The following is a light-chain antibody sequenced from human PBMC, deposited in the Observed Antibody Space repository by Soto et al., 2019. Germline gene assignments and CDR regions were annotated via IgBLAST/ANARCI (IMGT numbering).Light chain of an antibody. V-gene: IGLV2-14*01. Sequence: QSVLTQPAFVSGSPGQSITISCTGTSSDVGGYNYVSWYQHPPGKAPKLMISEVSNRPSGVSNRFSGSKSGNTASLTISGLQAEDEADYYCSSYTTSSNYVFGSGTKVTVL. CDR3: SSYTTSSNYV. CDR1: SSDVGGYNY. CDR2: EVS. J-gene: IGLJ1*01.